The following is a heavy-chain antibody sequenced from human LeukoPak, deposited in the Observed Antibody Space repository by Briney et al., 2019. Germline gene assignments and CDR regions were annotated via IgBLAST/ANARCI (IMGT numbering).Heavy chain of an antibody. V-gene: IGHV3-30-3*01. Sequence: GGSLRLSCAASGFTFSRYEMHWVRQAPGKGLEWVTLISNDGSNKYYADSVKGRFTISRDNAKNSLYLQMNSLRAEDTAVYYCARESSWYLGFDPWGQGTLVTVSS. CDR1: GFTFSRYE. CDR2: ISNDGSNK. J-gene: IGHJ5*02. D-gene: IGHD6-13*01. CDR3: ARESSWYLGFDP.